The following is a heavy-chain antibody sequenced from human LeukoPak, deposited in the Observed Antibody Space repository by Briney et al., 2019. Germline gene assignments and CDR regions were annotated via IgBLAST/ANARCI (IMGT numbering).Heavy chain of an antibody. Sequence: GGSLRLSCAASGFTFSSYGMHWVRQAPGKGLEWVALISYDGSNKYYADSVKGRFTISRDNSKNTLYLQMNSLRSEDTAVYYCARVGTTVTEYYFDYWGQGTLVTVSS. CDR2: ISYDGSNK. CDR1: GFTFSSYG. D-gene: IGHD4-17*01. J-gene: IGHJ4*02. V-gene: IGHV3-30*03. CDR3: ARVGTTVTEYYFDY.